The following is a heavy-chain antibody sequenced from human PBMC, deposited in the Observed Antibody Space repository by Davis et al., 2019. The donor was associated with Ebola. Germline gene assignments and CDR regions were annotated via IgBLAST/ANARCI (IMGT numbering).Heavy chain of an antibody. CDR2: ISAYNGNT. CDR3: ARGLGYCSGGSCYSGWFDP. J-gene: IGHJ5*02. V-gene: IGHV1-18*01. D-gene: IGHD2-15*01. CDR1: GGTFSSYT. Sequence: AASVKVSCKASGGTFSSYTISWVRQAPGQGLEWMGWISAYNGNTNYAQKLQGRVTMTTDTSTSTAYMELRSLRSDDTAVYYCARGLGYCSGGSCYSGWFDPWGQGTLVTVSS.